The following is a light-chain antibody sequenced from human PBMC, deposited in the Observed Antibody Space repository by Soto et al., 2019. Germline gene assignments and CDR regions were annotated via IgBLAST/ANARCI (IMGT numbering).Light chain of an antibody. CDR1: SSNIGTNV. Sequence: QSVPTQPRSASAAPGQRVVISCSGSSSNIGTNVVHWYQQFPGTAPKLLIDNNSERPSGVPDRFSASKSGTSASLAISGLRSEEEADYYCAAWDGSLSVYVFATGTKLTVL. V-gene: IGLV1-47*02. CDR2: NNS. J-gene: IGLJ1*01. CDR3: AAWDGSLSVYV.